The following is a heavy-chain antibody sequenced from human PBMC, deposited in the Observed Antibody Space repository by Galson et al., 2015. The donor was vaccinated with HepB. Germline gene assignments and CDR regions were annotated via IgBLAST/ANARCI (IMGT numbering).Heavy chain of an antibody. J-gene: IGHJ2*01. CDR3: ARPGDGYNNWYFDL. V-gene: IGHV3-74*01. CDR1: GFTFSSYW. CDR2: INSDGSST. D-gene: IGHD5-24*01. Sequence: SLRLSCAASGFTFSSYWMHWVRQAPGKGLVWVSRINSDGSSTSYADSVKGRFTISRDNAKNTLYLQMNSLRAEDTAVYYCARPGDGYNNWYFDLWGRGTLVTVSS.